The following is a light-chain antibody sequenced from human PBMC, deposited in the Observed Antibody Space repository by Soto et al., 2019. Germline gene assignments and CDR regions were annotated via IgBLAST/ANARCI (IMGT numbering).Light chain of an antibody. J-gene: IGKJ5*01. V-gene: IGKV3-20*01. CDR2: GAS. CDR1: QSVTSDY. CDR3: QHCGFSPPIT. Sequence: EIVLTQSPGTLSLYPGEIATLSCRASQSVTSDYLAWYQLKPGQAPRLLVYGASSRATGIPDRFSGSGSGTDFTLIISRLEPEDFAVYYCQHCGFSPPITFGQGTRLEIK.